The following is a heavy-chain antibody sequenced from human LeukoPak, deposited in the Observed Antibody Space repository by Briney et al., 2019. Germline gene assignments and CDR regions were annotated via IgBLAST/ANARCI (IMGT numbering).Heavy chain of an antibody. Sequence: ASVKVSCKASGYTFTGYYMHWVRQAPGQGLEWMGWINPNSGGTNYAQKFQGRVTMTRDTSTSTVYMELSSLRSEDTAVYYCASSGSGSDFDYWGQGTLVTVSS. CDR2: INPNSGGT. CDR1: GYTFTGYY. J-gene: IGHJ4*02. D-gene: IGHD3-10*01. CDR3: ASSGSGSDFDY. V-gene: IGHV1-2*02.